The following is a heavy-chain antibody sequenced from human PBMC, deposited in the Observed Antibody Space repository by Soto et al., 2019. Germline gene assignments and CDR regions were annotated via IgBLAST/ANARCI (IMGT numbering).Heavy chain of an antibody. CDR3: ARVTLLAARNYYYYYMDV. V-gene: IGHV4-59*01. D-gene: IGHD6-6*01. Sequence: PSETLSLTCTVSGGSISSYYWSWIRQPPGKGLEWIGYIYYSGSTNYNPSLKSRVTISVDTSKNQFSLKLSSVTAADTAVYYCARVTLLAARNYYYYYMDVWGKGTTVTVS. CDR1: GGSISSYY. CDR2: IYYSGST. J-gene: IGHJ6*03.